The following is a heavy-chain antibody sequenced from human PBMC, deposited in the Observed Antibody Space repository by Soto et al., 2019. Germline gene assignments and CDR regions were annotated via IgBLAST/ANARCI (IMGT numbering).Heavy chain of an antibody. CDR2: ISSSGSTI. CDR3: ARAEAGDIVVVVAAINAFDI. D-gene: IGHD2-15*01. V-gene: IGHV3-11*01. Sequence: QVQLVESGGGLVKPGGSLRLSCAASGFTFSDYYMSWIRQAPGKGLEWVSYISSSGSTIYYADSVKGRFTISRDNAKNSLYLQMNSLRAEDTAVYYCARAEAGDIVVVVAAINAFDIWGQGTMVTVSS. J-gene: IGHJ3*02. CDR1: GFTFSDYY.